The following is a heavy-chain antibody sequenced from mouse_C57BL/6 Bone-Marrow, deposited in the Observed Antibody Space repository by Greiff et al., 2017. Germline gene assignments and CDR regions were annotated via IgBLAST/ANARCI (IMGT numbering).Heavy chain of an antibody. V-gene: IGHV10-3*01. CDR3: VSRGVYGNYLYYAMDY. CDR2: IRSKSSNYAT. Sequence: EVMLVESGGGLVQPKGSLKLSCAASGFTFNTYAMHWVRQAPGKGLEWVARIRSKSSNYATYYADSVKDRFTISRDDSQSMLYLQMNNLKTEDTDIYYCVSRGVYGNYLYYAMDYWGQGTSVTVSS. J-gene: IGHJ4*01. D-gene: IGHD2-1*01. CDR1: GFTFNTYA.